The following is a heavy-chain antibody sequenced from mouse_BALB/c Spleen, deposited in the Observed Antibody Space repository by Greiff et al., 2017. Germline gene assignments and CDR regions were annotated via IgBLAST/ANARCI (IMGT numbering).Heavy chain of an antibody. CDR3: ANTKGPSWFAY. Sequence: QVQLQQSGAELVRPGTSVKVSCKASGYAFTNYLIEWVKQRPGQGLEWIGVINPGSGGTNYNEKFKGKATLTADKSSSTAYMQLSSLTSDDSAVYFCANTKGPSWFAYWGQGTLVTVSA. CDR1: GYAFTNYL. CDR2: INPGSGGT. D-gene: IGHD2-12*01. V-gene: IGHV1-54*01. J-gene: IGHJ3*01.